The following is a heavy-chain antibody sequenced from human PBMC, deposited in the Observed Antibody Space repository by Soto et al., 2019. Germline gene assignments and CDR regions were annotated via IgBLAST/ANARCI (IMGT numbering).Heavy chain of an antibody. V-gene: IGHV1-69*01. D-gene: IGHD3-3*01. CDR2: IIPIFGTA. Sequence: QVQLVQSGAEVKKPGSSVKVSCKASGGTFSSYAISWVRQAPGQGLEWMGGIIPIFGTANYAQKFQGRVTITPDESTSTDYMELSSLRSEDTAVYYCARFTPGIFAEYYYYGMDVWGQGTTVTVSS. CDR1: GGTFSSYA. J-gene: IGHJ6*02. CDR3: ARFTPGIFAEYYYYGMDV.